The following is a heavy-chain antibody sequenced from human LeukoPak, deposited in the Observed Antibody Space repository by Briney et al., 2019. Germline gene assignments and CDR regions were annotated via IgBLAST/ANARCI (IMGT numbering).Heavy chain of an antibody. CDR1: GGSISSSNW. V-gene: IGHV4-4*02. CDR3: ARERHGHPFDS. Sequence: SGTLSLTCAVSGGSISSSNWWSWVRQPPGKGLEWIGEIYHSGSTNYNPSLTSRLTISRDTSKNQFSLNLSSVTAADTAVYYCARERHGHPFDSWGQGTLVTVSS. CDR2: IYHSGST. J-gene: IGHJ4*02.